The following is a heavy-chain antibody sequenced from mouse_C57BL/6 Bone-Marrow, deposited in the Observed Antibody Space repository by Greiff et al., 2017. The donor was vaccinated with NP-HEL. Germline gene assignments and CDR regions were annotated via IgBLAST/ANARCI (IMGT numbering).Heavy chain of an antibody. CDR2: IHPNSGST. V-gene: IGHV1-64*01. D-gene: IGHD1-1*01. CDR1: GYTFTSYW. Sequence: QVQLQQPGAELVKPGASVKLSCKASGYTFTSYWMHWVKQRPGQGLEWIGMIHPNSGSTNYNEKFKSKATLTVDKSSSTAYMQLSSLTSEDSAVYYCASPYYYGSSRFAYRGQGTLVTVSA. CDR3: ASPYYYGSSRFAY. J-gene: IGHJ3*01.